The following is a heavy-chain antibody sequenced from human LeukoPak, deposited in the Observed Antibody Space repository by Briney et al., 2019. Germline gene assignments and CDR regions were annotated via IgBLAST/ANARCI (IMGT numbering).Heavy chain of an antibody. CDR3: ARHLLGYCSGGNCYYFDF. D-gene: IGHD2-15*01. CDR1: GGFISSTTYY. J-gene: IGHJ4*02. Sequence: SETLSLTCTVSGGFISSTTYYWGWIRQPPGKGLEWIGSSYYSGSTYYNPSLKSRVTISVDTSKNQFSLKLSSVTAADTAVYYCARHLLGYCSGGNCYYFDFWGQGTLVTVSS. CDR2: SYYSGST. V-gene: IGHV4-39*01.